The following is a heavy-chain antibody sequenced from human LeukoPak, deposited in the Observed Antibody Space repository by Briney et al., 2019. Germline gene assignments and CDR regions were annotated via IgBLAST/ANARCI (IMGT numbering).Heavy chain of an antibody. CDR1: GGSISSYY. CDR3: ARGSRSGSYNAFDI. Sequence: PSETLSLTCTVSGGSISSYYWSWIRQPAGKGLEWIGRIYTSGSTNYNPSLKSRVTMSVDTSKNQFSLKLSSVTAADTAVYCCARGSRSGSYNAFDIWGQGTMVTVSS. D-gene: IGHD1-26*01. J-gene: IGHJ3*02. V-gene: IGHV4-4*07. CDR2: IYTSGST.